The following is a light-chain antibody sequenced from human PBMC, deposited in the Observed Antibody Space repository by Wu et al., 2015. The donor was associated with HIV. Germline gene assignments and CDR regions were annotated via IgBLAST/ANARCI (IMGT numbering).Light chain of an antibody. V-gene: IGKV1-5*03. CDR1: QSINTW. CDR3: QQYHNYVPRT. Sequence: DIQVTQSPSTLSASVGDRVTITCRASQSINTWLAWYQQKPGKAPDLLISAASRLQSGVPSRFSGSGSGTEFTLTISSLQPDDFATYYCQQYHNYVPRTFGHGTKVEVK. CDR2: AAS. J-gene: IGKJ1*01.